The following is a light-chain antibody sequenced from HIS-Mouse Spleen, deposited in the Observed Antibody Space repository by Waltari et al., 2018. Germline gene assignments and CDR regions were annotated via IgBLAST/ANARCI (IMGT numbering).Light chain of an antibody. J-gene: IGLJ1*01. CDR1: SSDVGCDNY. CDR3: CSYAGSYTYV. Sequence: QSALTVPRPVPRYRDSSFTVSCTAPSSDVGCDNYVSWYQQHPGKAPKLIIYDVSTRPSGVPDRFSGSKSGNTASLTISGLQAEDEADYYCCSYAGSYTYVFGTGTKVTVL. CDR2: DVS. V-gene: IGLV2-11*01.